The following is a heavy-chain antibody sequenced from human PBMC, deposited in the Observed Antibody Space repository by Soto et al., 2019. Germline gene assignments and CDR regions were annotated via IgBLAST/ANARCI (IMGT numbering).Heavy chain of an antibody. CDR2: INGDGITT. V-gene: IGHV3-74*01. CDR3: ARDKAYGLDV. CDR1: EFAFSTYW. J-gene: IGHJ6*02. Sequence: EVQLVESGGGLVQPGGSLRLSCAASEFAFSTYWMHWVRQVPGKGLVWVSRINGDGITTSYADSVKGRFTLSRENADNFLYLQMNSLRAEDTAVYYGARDKAYGLDVCGQGTTVTVSS.